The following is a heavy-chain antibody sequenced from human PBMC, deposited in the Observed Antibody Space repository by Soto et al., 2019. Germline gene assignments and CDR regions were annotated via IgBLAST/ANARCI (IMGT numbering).Heavy chain of an antibody. CDR1: GAALSSGAYF. CDR2: IYYSGET. D-gene: IGHD6-19*01. CDR3: TREQSDDNYFDP. Sequence: QVKLQQSGPGLVKPSETLSLTCTVSGAALSSGAYFSTWVRQPPGKGLEWLGYIYYSGETNYNPSLKSRVTISLDKSKSQFSLRLISVTAADTAVYYCTREQSDDNYFDPWGQGTLVTVSS. V-gene: IGHV4-61*08. J-gene: IGHJ5*02.